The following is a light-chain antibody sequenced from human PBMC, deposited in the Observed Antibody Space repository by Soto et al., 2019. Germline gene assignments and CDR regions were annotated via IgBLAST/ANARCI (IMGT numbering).Light chain of an antibody. CDR1: SRDVGSYNL. CDR3: CSFAGSSTYV. Sequence: QSALTQPASVSGSPGQSITISCTGTSRDVGSYNLVSWYKQHPGNAPKLIIYEGTKRPSGVSYRFSGSKSGNTASLTISGLQEEDEGDYHCCSFAGSSTYVFGTGTKLTVL. V-gene: IGLV2-23*01. CDR2: EGT. J-gene: IGLJ1*01.